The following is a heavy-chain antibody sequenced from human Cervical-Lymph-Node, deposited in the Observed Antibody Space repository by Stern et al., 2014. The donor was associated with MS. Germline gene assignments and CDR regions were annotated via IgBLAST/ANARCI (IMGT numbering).Heavy chain of an antibody. D-gene: IGHD6-13*01. CDR1: GGSISSSGYY. CDR2: IHTRGST. Sequence: QLQLQESGPGLVKPSQALSLTCTVSGGSISSSGYYWSWIRQPAGKGLEWIGRIHTRGSTKYNPSLKSRVTISLDTSKNQFSWKLTSVTAADTAVYFCAKDLAAADRTGFVFYYGLDVWGPGTTVTVSS. V-gene: IGHV4-61*02. CDR3: AKDLAAADRTGFVFYYGLDV. J-gene: IGHJ6*02.